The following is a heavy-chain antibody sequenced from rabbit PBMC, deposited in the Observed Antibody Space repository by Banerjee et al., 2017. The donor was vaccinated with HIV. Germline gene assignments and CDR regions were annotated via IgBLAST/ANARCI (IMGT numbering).Heavy chain of an antibody. CDR1: GFSFSSSQW. Sequence: QSLEESGGDLVKPGASLTLTCTASGFSFSSSQWICWVRQAPGKGLEWIACIYAGSSGSTYYASWAKGRFTISKTSSTTVTLQMTSLTAADTATYFCARDTVYSVYADYDYADLWGPGTLVTVS. J-gene: IGHJ4*01. D-gene: IGHD6-1*01. CDR2: IYAGSSGST. V-gene: IGHV1S40*01. CDR3: ARDTVYSVYADYDYADL.